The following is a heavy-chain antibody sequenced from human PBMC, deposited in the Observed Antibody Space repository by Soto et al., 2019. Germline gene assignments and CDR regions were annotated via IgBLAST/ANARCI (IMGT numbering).Heavy chain of an antibody. Sequence: XXTLSLPFTVSGGSISGDCWIWIRQSPGKGLEWIGCNCHSGANDNPSLKSRVTMSVDTSKNHCTLNLRSVTGADTAMYYCARDYAGSLDYWGRGTLVTVSS. D-gene: IGHD3-10*01. V-gene: IGHV4-59*01. CDR1: GGSISGDC. CDR3: ARDYAGSLDY. J-gene: IGHJ4*02. CDR2: NCHSGA.